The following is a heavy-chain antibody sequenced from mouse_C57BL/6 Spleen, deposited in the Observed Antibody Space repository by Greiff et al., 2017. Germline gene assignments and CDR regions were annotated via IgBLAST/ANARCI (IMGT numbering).Heavy chain of an antibody. V-gene: IGHV5-17*01. CDR2: ISSGSSTI. D-gene: IGHD2-3*01. CDR3: AKAGYSVYFDY. CDR1: GFTFSDYG. Sequence: EVNVVESGGGLVKPGGSLKLSCAASGFTFSDYGMHWVRQAPEKGLEWVAYISSGSSTIYYADTVKGRFTISRDNAKNTLFLQMTSLRSEDTAMYYCAKAGYSVYFDYWGQGTTLTVSS. J-gene: IGHJ2*01.